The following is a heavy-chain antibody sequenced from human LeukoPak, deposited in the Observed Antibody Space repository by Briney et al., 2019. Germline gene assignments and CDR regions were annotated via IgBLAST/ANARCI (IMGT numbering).Heavy chain of an antibody. CDR2: RYYGRNT. Sequence: SETLSLTCTVSGGSISGYYWSWSRQPPGKGVEWIVSRYYGRNTYYNPSLNSRVTISVDTSKNHFSLNLSSVTAADTAVYYCARPGHYTSLDPWGQGTLVTVSS. D-gene: IGHD2-2*01. V-gene: IGHV4-59*08. CDR1: GGSISGYY. J-gene: IGHJ5*02. CDR3: ARPGHYTSLDP.